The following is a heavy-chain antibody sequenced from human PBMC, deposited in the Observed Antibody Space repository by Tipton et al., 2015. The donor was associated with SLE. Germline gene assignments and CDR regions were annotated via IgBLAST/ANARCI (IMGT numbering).Heavy chain of an antibody. CDR3: ARVGGRYCDSKSCPNDYGMDV. D-gene: IGHD2-15*01. V-gene: IGHV3-13*05. CDR1: GFTFYSFD. CDR2: IGTAGDP. Sequence: GSLRLSCAASGFTFYSFDMHWVRQASGKGLEWVSGIGTAGDPYYVDSVKGRFTISRENAKNSIYLEMRSLTVGDTAVYFCARVGGRYCDSKSCPNDYGMDVWGQGTTVTVSS. J-gene: IGHJ6*02.